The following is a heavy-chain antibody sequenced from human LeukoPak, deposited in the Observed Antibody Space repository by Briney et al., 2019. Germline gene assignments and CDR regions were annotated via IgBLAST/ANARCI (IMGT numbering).Heavy chain of an antibody. D-gene: IGHD3-22*01. CDR3: ARHRDYYDT. J-gene: IGHJ4*01. V-gene: IGHV4-59*08. Sequence: SEALSLTCTVSGASINNNFWTWIRQPPGKGLEWIGYIYSSGSANYNPSLKSRVIISGDTSKNQISLNLTSVTAADTAVYFCARHRDYYDTWGHGTLVTVSS. CDR2: IYSSGSA. CDR1: GASINNNF.